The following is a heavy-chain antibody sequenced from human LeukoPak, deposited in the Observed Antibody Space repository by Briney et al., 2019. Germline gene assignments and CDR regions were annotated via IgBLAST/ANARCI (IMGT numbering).Heavy chain of an antibody. J-gene: IGHJ4*02. D-gene: IGHD2-15*01. Sequence: SETLSLTCIVSGGSINSYYWSWVRQPPGKGLEWIGYIYYSGSTNYNPSLKSRVTISVDTSKNQFSLKLSSVTAADTAVYYCARLGVASTDFDYWGQGTLVTVSS. CDR3: ARLGVASTDFDY. CDR2: IYYSGST. V-gene: IGHV4-59*08. CDR1: GGSINSYY.